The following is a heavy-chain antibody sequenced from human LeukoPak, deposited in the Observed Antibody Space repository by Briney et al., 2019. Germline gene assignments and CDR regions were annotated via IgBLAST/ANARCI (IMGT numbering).Heavy chain of an antibody. CDR2: ISWNSGNI. Sequence: PGGSLRLSCAASGFTFKNYAMHWVRQAPGKGLEWVSSISWNSGNIDYADFVRGRFTLSRDNAKNSLFLQMNSLRPEDTALYYCAKSGIYSSSSGYIDSWGQGTLVTVSS. CDR1: GFTFKNYA. CDR3: AKSGIYSSSSGYIDS. J-gene: IGHJ4*02. D-gene: IGHD6-6*01. V-gene: IGHV3-9*01.